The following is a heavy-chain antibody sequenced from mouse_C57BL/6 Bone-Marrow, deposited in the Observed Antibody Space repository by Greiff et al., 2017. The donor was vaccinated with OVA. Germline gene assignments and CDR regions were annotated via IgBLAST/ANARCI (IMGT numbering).Heavy chain of an antibody. CDR2: IDPENGDT. V-gene: IGHV14-4*01. CDR3: TSGHHGGYYFDY. J-gene: IGHJ2*01. CDR1: GFNIKDDY. Sequence: EVQLQQSGAELVRPGASVKLSCTASGFNIKDDYMHWVKQRPEQGLEWIGWIDPENGDTEYASKFQGKATITADTSSNTAYLQLSSLTSEDTAVYYCTSGHHGGYYFDYWGQGTTLTVSS.